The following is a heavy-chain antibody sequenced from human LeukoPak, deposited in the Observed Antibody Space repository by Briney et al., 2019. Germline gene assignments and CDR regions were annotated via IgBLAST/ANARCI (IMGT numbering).Heavy chain of an antibody. CDR1: GFTFSSYA. D-gene: IGHD5-18*01. CDR3: AARIQRAQTGYYFDY. CDR2: ISGSGGST. V-gene: IGHV3-23*01. Sequence: PGGSLRLSCAASGFTFSSYAMSWVRQAPGKGLEWVSAISGSGGSTYYADSVKGRFTISRDNSKNTLYLQMNSLRAEDTAVYYCAARIQRAQTGYYFDYWGQGTLVTVSS. J-gene: IGHJ4*02.